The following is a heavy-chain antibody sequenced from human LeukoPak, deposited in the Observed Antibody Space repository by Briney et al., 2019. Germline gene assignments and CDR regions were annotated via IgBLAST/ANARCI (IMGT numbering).Heavy chain of an antibody. CDR3: ARIQEKTTVTTSRWFDP. D-gene: IGHD4-17*01. J-gene: IGHJ5*02. CDR2: IYTSGST. CDR1: GGSISSYY. V-gene: IGHV4-4*07. Sequence: PSETLSLTCTVSGGSISSYYWSWIRQPAGRGLEWIGRIYTSGSTNYNPSLKSRVTMSVDTSKNQFSLKLSSVTAADTAVYYCARIQEKTTVTTSRWFDPWGQGTLVTVSS.